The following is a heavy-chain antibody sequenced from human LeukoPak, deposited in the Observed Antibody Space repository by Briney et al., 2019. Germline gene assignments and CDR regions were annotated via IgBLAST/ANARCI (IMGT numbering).Heavy chain of an antibody. CDR2: IYYSGST. CDR3: AREGGNYYGSGSYFGY. D-gene: IGHD3-10*01. J-gene: IGHJ4*02. V-gene: IGHV4-59*01. Sequence: PSQTPSLTRTVSGGSLTRVYCGSICEPPQRGLESSGYIYYSGSTTYKPSLKSRVTISVDTSKNQFALKLSSVTAADTAVYYCAREGGNYYGSGSYFGYWGQGTLVSVSS. CDR1: GGSLTRVY.